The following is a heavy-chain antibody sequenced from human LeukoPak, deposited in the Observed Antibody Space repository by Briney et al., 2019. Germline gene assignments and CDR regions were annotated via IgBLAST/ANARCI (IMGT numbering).Heavy chain of an antibody. J-gene: IGHJ4*02. CDR2: IRYDGNNK. Sequence: GGSLRLSCAASGFTFSSYGMHWVRQAPGKGLEWVAFIRYDGNNKYCADSVKGRFTISRDNSKNTLYLQMNSLRAEDTAVYYCVCVVVVAATLPDWGQGTLVTVSS. CDR3: VCVVVVAATLPD. V-gene: IGHV3-30*02. D-gene: IGHD2-15*01. CDR1: GFTFSSYG.